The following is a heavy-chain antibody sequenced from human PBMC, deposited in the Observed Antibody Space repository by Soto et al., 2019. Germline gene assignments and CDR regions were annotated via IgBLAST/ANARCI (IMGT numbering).Heavy chain of an antibody. Sequence: SETLSLTCTVSGGSIRNYYRNWIRQPPGKGLEWIGYIYYTGRTNYNPSLKSRVTISIDTSNYQFSLKLDSVTAADTAIYFCAREFSDTGFDPWGQGAPVTVSS. D-gene: IGHD1-26*01. CDR2: IYYTGRT. CDR3: AREFSDTGFDP. CDR1: GGSIRNYY. J-gene: IGHJ5*02. V-gene: IGHV4-59*01.